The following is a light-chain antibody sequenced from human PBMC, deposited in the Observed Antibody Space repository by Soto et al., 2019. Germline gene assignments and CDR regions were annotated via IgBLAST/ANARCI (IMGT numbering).Light chain of an antibody. CDR2: WAS. J-gene: IGKJ1*01. CDR3: QQFHDTPRT. CDR1: QSILYNSNNKNY. V-gene: IGKV4-1*01. Sequence: DIVMTQSPDSLAVSLGERATINCKSSQSILYNSNNKNYLAWYQQKAGQPPKLLIYWASTRESGVPDRFSGSGSGTYFTLTISSLQAEDVAVYYCQQFHDTPRTFGQGTKVEIK.